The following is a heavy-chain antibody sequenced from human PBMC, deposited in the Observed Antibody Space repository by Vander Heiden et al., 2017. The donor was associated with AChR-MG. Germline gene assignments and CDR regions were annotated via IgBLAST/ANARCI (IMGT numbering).Heavy chain of an antibody. D-gene: IGHD6-19*01. J-gene: IGHJ4*02. Sequence: QVQLQQWGAGLLKPSETLSLTCAVYGGSFSGYYWSWIRQPPGKGLEWIGEINHSGSTNYNPSLKSRVTISVDTSKNQFSLKLSSVTAADTAVYYCASSGRQWLVPDYWGQGTLVTVSS. CDR2: INHSGST. V-gene: IGHV4-34*01. CDR1: GGSFSGYY. CDR3: ASSGRQWLVPDY.